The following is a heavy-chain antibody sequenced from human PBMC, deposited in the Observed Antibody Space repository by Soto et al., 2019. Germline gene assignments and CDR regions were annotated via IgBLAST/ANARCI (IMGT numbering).Heavy chain of an antibody. CDR3: ARLPDSAMALADYHPDYMDV. CDR2: IYGSGRT. CDR1: GGSISSYY. Sequence: QVQMQESGPGLVKPSETLSLTCTVSGGSISSYYWSWIRQAPGKGLEWIGNIYGSGRTNDHPSLTSRVTISVDTSKQQFFLRLNSVTAADTAVYYCARLPDSAMALADYHPDYMDVWGRGITGTVS. V-gene: IGHV4-59*08. D-gene: IGHD5-18*01. J-gene: IGHJ6*03.